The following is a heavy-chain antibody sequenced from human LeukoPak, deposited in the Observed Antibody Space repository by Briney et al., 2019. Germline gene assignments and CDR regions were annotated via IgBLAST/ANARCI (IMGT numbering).Heavy chain of an antibody. V-gene: IGHV3-48*01. CDR2: ISSSSSSI. CDR1: GFTFRSYS. J-gene: IGHJ3*02. Sequence: GGSLRLSCAASGFTFRSYSMSWVRQAAGKGLEWVSDISSSSSSIYYADSVKGRFTISRDNAKNPLDLQMNNLRAEDTAVYSCARDSLWAFDIWGQGTMVTVSS. D-gene: IGHD2-21*01. CDR3: ARDSLWAFDI.